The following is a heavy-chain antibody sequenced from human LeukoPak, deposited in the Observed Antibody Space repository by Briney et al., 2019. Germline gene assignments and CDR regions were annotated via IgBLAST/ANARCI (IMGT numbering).Heavy chain of an antibody. CDR1: GFTFSSYS. CDR3: ARDKDYGAPVGAFDI. V-gene: IGHV3-21*01. CDR2: ISSSSSYI. D-gene: IGHD4-17*01. J-gene: IGHJ3*02. Sequence: GGSLRLSCAASGFTFSSYSMNWVRQAPGKGLEWVSSISSSSSYIYYADSVKGRFTISRDNAKNSLYLQMNSLRAEDTAVYYCARDKDYGAPVGAFDIWGQGTMVTVSS.